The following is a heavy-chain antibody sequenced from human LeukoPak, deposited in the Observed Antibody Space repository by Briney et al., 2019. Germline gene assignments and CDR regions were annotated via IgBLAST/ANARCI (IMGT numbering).Heavy chain of an antibody. CDR2: ISAYNGNT. Sequence: ASVKVSCKASGYTFTSYGISWVRQAPGQGLEWMGWISAYNGNTNYAQKLQGRVTMTTDTSTSTAYMELRSLRSDDAAVYYCARDSVGATPALYWGQGTLVTVSS. D-gene: IGHD1-26*01. V-gene: IGHV1-18*01. J-gene: IGHJ4*02. CDR3: ARDSVGATPALY. CDR1: GYTFTSYG.